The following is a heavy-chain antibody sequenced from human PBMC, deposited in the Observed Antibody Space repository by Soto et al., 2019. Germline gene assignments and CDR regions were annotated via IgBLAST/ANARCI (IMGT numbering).Heavy chain of an antibody. J-gene: IGHJ4*02. CDR3: ARGPPIVGNSTPLDS. Sequence: QVQLQESGPRLVKPSGTLSLTCTVSGGSITNSNWWSWVRLPPAKGLEWIGDIYHAGSTKYNPSLRRRVTMSVDTSNNQFALTLTSVTAAEKAVYFCARGPPIVGNSTPLDSWGQGNLVTVS. D-gene: IGHD1-26*01. V-gene: IGHV4-4*02. CDR2: IYHAGST. CDR1: GGSITNSNW.